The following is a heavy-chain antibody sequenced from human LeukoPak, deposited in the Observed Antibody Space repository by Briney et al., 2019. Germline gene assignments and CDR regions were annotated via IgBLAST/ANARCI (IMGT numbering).Heavy chain of an antibody. CDR1: EFTFNNYC. V-gene: IGHV3-21*01. CDR3: ARVANYYYYYMDV. Sequence: PGGSLRLSCAASEFTFNNYCMNWVRQAPGKGLEWVSSIYSSSSYIYYADSVKGRFTISRDNAKSSLYLQMNSLRAEDTAVYYCARVANYYYYYMDVWGKGTTVTVSS. CDR2: IYSSSSYI. J-gene: IGHJ6*03.